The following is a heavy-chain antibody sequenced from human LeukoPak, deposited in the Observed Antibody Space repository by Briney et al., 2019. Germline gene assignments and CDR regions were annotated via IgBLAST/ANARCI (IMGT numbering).Heavy chain of an antibody. V-gene: IGHV3-23*01. CDR3: AKSHASIWNVYDY. CDR2: LSDSGDST. CDR1: GFPSSSYA. J-gene: IGHJ4*02. Sequence: GGSLRLSCAASGFPSSSYAMSWVRLAPGKGLEWVSALSDSGDSTYYADSVKGRFTISRDNYKNTMFMQMHSLRAEDTAVYYCAKSHASIWNVYDYWGQGTLVTVSS. D-gene: IGHD1-1*01.